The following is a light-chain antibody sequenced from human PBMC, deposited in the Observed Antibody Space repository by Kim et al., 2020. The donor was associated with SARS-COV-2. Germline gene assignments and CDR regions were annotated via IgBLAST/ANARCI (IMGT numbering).Light chain of an antibody. CDR1: QSVSSS. J-gene: IGKJ4*01. CDR3: HQYYNWTLT. V-gene: IGKV3-15*01. CDR2: GAS. Sequence: EIVMTQSPATLSVSPGERATLSCRASQSVSSSLAWYQQKPGQAPILLIYGASTRATGIPATFSGSGSGTEFTLTISSLQSEDFAVYYCHQYYNWTLTFGGGTKVDIK.